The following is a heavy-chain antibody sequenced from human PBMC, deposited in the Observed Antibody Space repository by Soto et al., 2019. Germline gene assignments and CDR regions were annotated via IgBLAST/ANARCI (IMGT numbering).Heavy chain of an antibody. CDR1: EFTFSIYA. D-gene: IGHD1-1*01. J-gene: IGHJ6*02. CDR2: ISYDGSKT. CDR3: AKDLHWYGMDV. V-gene: IGHV3-30*18. Sequence: GGSLRLSCAAPEFTFSIYAMHWVRRAPGKGLEWVAVISYDGSKTFYADSVKGRFTISRDNSKNTLYLQMNSLRADDTAVYYCAKDLHWYGMDVWGQGTTVTVSS.